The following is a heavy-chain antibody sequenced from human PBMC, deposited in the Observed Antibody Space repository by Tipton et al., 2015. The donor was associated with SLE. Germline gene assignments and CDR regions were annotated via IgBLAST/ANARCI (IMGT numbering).Heavy chain of an antibody. CDR1: GGSISSYY. J-gene: IGHJ4*02. CDR3: ARDGIDRGFEY. Sequence: TLSLTCAVYGGSISSYYWSWIRQPPGKGLEWIGYIYYSGSTNYNPSLKSRVTISVDTSKNQFSLKLSSVTAADTAVYYCARDGIDRGFEYWGQGTLVTVSS. D-gene: IGHD2-15*01. V-gene: IGHV4-59*01. CDR2: IYYSGST.